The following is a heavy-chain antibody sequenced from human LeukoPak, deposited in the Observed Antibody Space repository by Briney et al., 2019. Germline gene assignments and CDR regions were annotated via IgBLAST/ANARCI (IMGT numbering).Heavy chain of an antibody. CDR1: GFTFSSYW. V-gene: IGHV3-7*01. Sequence: GGSLRLSCAASGFTFSSYWMSWVRQAPGKGLEWVANIKQDGSEKYYVDSVKGRFTISRDNAKNSLYLQMNSLRAEDTAVYYCARVGGIVVVPAAMNYWGQGTLVTVSS. CDR3: ARVGGIVVVPAAMNY. J-gene: IGHJ4*02. CDR2: IKQDGSEK. D-gene: IGHD2-2*01.